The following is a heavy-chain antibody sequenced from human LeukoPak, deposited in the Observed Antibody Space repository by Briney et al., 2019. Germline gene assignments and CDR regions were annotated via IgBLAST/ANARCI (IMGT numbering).Heavy chain of an antibody. D-gene: IGHD1-20*01. Sequence: PGRSLRLSCAASGFTFSSYAMHWVRQAPGKGLEWVAVISYDGSNKYYADSVKGRFTISRDNSKNTLYLQMNSLRAEDTAVYYCARDPTPYNWNPVIDYWGQGTLVTVSS. CDR3: ARDPTPYNWNPVIDY. J-gene: IGHJ4*02. V-gene: IGHV3-30*04. CDR2: ISYDGSNK. CDR1: GFTFSSYA.